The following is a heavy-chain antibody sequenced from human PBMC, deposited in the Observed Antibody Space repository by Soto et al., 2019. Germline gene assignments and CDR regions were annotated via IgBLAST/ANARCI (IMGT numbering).Heavy chain of an antibody. CDR1: GYTFTSYG. CDR2: ISAYNGNT. D-gene: IGHD3-3*01. J-gene: IGHJ5*02. V-gene: IGHV1-18*04. Sequence: AASVKVSCKASGYTFTSYGISWVRQAPGQGLEWMGWISAYNGNTNYAQKLQGRVTMTTGTSTSTAYMELRSLRSDDTAVYYCARGGGYDFWSGYVWFDPWGQGTLVTVSS. CDR3: ARGGGYDFWSGYVWFDP.